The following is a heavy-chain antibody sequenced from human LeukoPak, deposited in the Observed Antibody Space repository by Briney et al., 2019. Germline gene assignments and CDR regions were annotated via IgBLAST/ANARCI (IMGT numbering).Heavy chain of an antibody. CDR2: IIPIFGTA. V-gene: IGHV1-69*13. D-gene: IGHD2-2*01. CDR3: AREAWSRPAAMDYYYYMDV. CDR1: GYTFTSYG. J-gene: IGHJ6*03. Sequence: SVKVSCKASGYTFTSYGISWVRQAPGQGLEWMGGIIPIFGTANYAQKFQGRVTITADESTSTAYMELSSLRSEDTAVYYCAREAWSRPAAMDYYYYMDVRGKGTTVTISS.